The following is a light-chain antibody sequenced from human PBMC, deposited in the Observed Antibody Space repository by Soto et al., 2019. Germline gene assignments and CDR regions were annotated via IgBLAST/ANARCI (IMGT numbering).Light chain of an antibody. CDR3: QQYASFSPA. CDR1: QSLSRW. Sequence: DIQMTQSPSTLSASVGDRVTITCRASQSLSRWLAWYQQKPGKAPKLLIYDASILESGVPSRFSGNGSGTEFTLTIGSLQPDDFATYYCQQYASFSPAFGQGTKVGI. J-gene: IGKJ1*01. CDR2: DAS. V-gene: IGKV1-5*01.